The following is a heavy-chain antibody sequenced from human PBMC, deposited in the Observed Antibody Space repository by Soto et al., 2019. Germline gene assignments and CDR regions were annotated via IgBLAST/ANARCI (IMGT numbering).Heavy chain of an antibody. CDR3: ASSYDSRGYDAFDF. V-gene: IGHV4-30-4*01. J-gene: IGHJ3*01. CDR1: GGSVSSGDYY. Sequence: SETLSLTCAVSGGSVSSGDYYWGWIRQPPGKGLELIGYIYYNGGTYYNPSLKSRAFISIDTSENQFSLKLSSVTAADTAVYYCASSYDSRGYDAFDFWGQGTMVTVSS. CDR2: IYYNGGT. D-gene: IGHD3-22*01.